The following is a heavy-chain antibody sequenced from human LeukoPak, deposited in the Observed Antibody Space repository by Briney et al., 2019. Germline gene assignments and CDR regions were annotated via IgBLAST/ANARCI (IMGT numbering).Heavy chain of an antibody. CDR3: ARDGARLEPHYGMDV. D-gene: IGHD1-1*01. V-gene: IGHV3-30-3*01. CDR1: GYTFSSYA. CDR2: ISYDGSNK. J-gene: IGHJ6*02. Sequence: GGSLRLSCAASGYTFSSYAMHWVRQAPGKGLEWVAVISYDGSNKYYAHTVKGRFTISRDNSMNTLYLQMNSLRAEDTAVYYCARDGARLEPHYGMDVWGQGTTVTVSS.